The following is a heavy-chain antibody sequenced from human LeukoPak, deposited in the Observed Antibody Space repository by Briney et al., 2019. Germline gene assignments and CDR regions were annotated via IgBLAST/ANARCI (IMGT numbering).Heavy chain of an antibody. V-gene: IGHV3-7*04. Sequence: AGGSLRLSCAASGFTFSSYWMSWVRQAPGKGLEWVANIKQDGSEKYYVDSVKGRFTISRDNAKNSLYLQMNSLRAEDTAVYYCARDFLSGSYYVGGLDYWGQGTLVTVSS. CDR3: ARDFLSGSYYVGGLDY. J-gene: IGHJ4*02. D-gene: IGHD1-26*01. CDR2: IKQDGSEK. CDR1: GFTFSSYW.